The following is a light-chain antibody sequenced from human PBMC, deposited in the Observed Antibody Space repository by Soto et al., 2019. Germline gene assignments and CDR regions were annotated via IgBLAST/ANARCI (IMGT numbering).Light chain of an antibody. V-gene: IGLV1-44*01. J-gene: IGLJ2*01. Sequence: QSALTQPPSASGTPGQRVTISCSGSSSNIGSNTVNWYQQLPGTAPKLLIYSNNQRPTGVPDRFSGSKTGTSASLAISGLQSEEEADDYCAAWDDSLNGLVFGGGTKLTVL. CDR3: AAWDDSLNGLV. CDR1: SSNIGSNT. CDR2: SNN.